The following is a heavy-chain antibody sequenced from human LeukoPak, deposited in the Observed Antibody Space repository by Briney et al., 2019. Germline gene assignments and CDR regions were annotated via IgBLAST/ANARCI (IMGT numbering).Heavy chain of an antibody. V-gene: IGHV3-23*01. CDR2: ISGSGGST. J-gene: IGHJ4*02. D-gene: IGHD2-2*01. CDR1: GFTFSSYA. Sequence: GGSLRLSCAASGFTFSSYAMSWVRQAPGKGLEWVSAISGSGGSTYYADSVKGRLTISRDNSKNTLYLQMNSLRAEDTAVYYCAKITASRPAHEFDYWGQGTLVTVSS. CDR3: AKITASRPAHEFDY.